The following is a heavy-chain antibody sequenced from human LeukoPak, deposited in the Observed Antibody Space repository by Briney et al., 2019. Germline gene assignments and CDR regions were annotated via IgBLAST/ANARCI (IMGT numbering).Heavy chain of an antibody. Sequence: SGTLSLTCTVSGGSISSYYWSWIRQPPGKGLEWIGYIYTSGSTNYNPSLKSRVTISVDTSKNQFSLKLSSVTAADTAVYYCARSDTPNDAFDIWGQGTMVTVSS. V-gene: IGHV4-4*09. CDR3: ARSDTPNDAFDI. D-gene: IGHD2-15*01. CDR1: GGSISSYY. J-gene: IGHJ3*02. CDR2: IYTSGST.